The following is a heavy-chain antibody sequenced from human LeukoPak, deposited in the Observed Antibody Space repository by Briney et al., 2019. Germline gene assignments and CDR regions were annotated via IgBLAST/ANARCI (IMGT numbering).Heavy chain of an antibody. CDR3: ARDYGDYSYY. J-gene: IGHJ4*02. D-gene: IGHD4-17*01. Sequence: GGSLRLSCAASGFTFSTYTMNWVRQAQGKGLEWVSSITSRSYIYYADSLKGRFTISRDNAKNSLYLQMNSLRAEDTAVYYCARDYGDYSYYWGQGTLVTVSS. CDR1: GFTFSTYT. CDR2: ITSRSYI. V-gene: IGHV3-21*01.